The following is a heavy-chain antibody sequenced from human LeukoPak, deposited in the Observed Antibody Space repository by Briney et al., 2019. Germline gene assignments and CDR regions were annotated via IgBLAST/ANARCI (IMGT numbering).Heavy chain of an antibody. V-gene: IGHV4-59*12. CDR1: GGSISGFH. CDR3: ARLYGSGVLCAFDI. CDR2: VFYSGGT. J-gene: IGHJ3*02. Sequence: SETLSLTCTVSGGSISGFHWSWIRQPPGKGLEYIGDVFYSGGTNYNPSLKSRVTMSVDTSKNQFSLKLSSVTAADTAVYYCARLYGSGVLCAFDIWGQGTMVTVSS. D-gene: IGHD3-10*01.